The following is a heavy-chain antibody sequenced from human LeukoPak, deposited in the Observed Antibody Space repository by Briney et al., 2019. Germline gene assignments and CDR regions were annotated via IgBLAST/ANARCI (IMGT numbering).Heavy chain of an antibody. D-gene: IGHD4-17*01. CDR2: IYSGGST. Sequence: GASLRLSCAASGFTVSSNYMSWVRQAPGKGLEWVSVIYSGGSTYYADSVKGRFTISRDNSKNTLYLQMNSLRAEDTAVYYCARDPNAYGDYYYYGMDVWGQGTTVTVSS. CDR1: GFTVSSNY. CDR3: ARDPNAYGDYYYYGMDV. J-gene: IGHJ6*02. V-gene: IGHV3-66*02.